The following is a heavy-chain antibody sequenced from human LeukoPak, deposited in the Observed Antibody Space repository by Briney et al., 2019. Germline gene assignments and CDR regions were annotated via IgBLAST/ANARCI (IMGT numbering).Heavy chain of an antibody. CDR3: AREGTAMVSFDY. J-gene: IGHJ4*02. CDR1: GFTFSSYE. V-gene: IGHV3-48*03. D-gene: IGHD5-18*01. Sequence: SGGSLRLSCAASGFTFSSYEMNWVRQAPGKGLEWVSYISSGGNTIYYADSVKGRFTISRDNAKNSLYLQMNSLRAEDTAVYYCAREGTAMVSFDYWGQGTLVTASS. CDR2: ISSGGNTI.